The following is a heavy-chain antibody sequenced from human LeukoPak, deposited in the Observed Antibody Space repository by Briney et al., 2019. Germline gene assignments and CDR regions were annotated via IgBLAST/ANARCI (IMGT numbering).Heavy chain of an antibody. CDR3: ASRSPYYDSSGFHAFDI. CDR1: GGTFSSYA. J-gene: IGHJ3*02. CDR2: IIPIFGTA. V-gene: IGHV1-69*13. D-gene: IGHD3-22*01. Sequence: SVKVSCKASGGTFSSYAISWVRQAPGQGLEWMGGIIPIFGTANYAQKFQGRATITADESTSTAYMELSSLRSEDTAVYYCASRSPYYDSSGFHAFDIWGQGTMVTVSS.